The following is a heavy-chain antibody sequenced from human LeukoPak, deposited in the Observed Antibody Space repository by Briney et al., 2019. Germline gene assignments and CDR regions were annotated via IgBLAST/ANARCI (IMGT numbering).Heavy chain of an antibody. CDR1: GFTFGAYA. Sequence: PGGSLRLSCAASGFTFGAYAMNWVRQAPGKGLDWVSSISRSGRDIYYADSVRGRFTISRDNARDSLYLQMNSLRAEDTAVYYCASFGGCSGGSCYSYWGQGTLVTVSS. CDR3: ASFGGCSGGSCYSY. CDR2: ISRSGRDI. J-gene: IGHJ4*02. V-gene: IGHV3-21*01. D-gene: IGHD2-15*01.